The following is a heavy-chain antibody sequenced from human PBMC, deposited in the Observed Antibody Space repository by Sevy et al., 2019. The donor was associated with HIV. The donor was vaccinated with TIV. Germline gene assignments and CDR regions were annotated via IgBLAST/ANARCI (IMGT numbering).Heavy chain of an antibody. J-gene: IGHJ4*02. CDR2: FSSSSSYV. CDR3: ANWDADRAGFFDY. V-gene: IGHV3-21*01. CDR1: GFTFSSYN. D-gene: IGHD1-1*01. Sequence: GGSLRLSCVASGFTFSSYNMNWVRQAPGKGLEWVSSFSSSSSYVYHSDSVKGRFTISRDNAKKSLYLQMHSLRAEDTAVYYCANWDADRAGFFDYWGQGTLVTVSS.